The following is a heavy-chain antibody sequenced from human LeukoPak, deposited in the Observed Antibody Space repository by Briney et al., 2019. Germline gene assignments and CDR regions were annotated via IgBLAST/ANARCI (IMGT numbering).Heavy chain of an antibody. V-gene: IGHV1-69*01. CDR2: IIPIFGTA. CDR1: GGTFSSYA. Sequence: ASVKVSCKASGGTFSSYAISWVRQAPGQGLEWMGGIIPIFGTANYAQKFQGRVTITADESTSTAYMELSSLRSEDTAVYYCARSRDLYGSGSLGGFFDYWGQGTLVTVSS. D-gene: IGHD3-10*01. J-gene: IGHJ4*02. CDR3: ARSRDLYGSGSLGGFFDY.